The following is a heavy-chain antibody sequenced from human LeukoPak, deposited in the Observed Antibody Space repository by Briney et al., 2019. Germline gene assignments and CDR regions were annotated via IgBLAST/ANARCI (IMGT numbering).Heavy chain of an antibody. CDR1: GFTFSSYG. J-gene: IGHJ4*02. V-gene: IGHV3-30*02. Sequence: GGSLRLPCAASGFTFSSYGMHWVRQAPGKGLEWVAFIRYDGSNKYYADSVKGRFTISRDNSKNTLYLQMNSLRAEDTAVYYCAKRYCSSTSCYSFDYWGQGTLVTVSS. D-gene: IGHD2-2*01. CDR2: IRYDGSNK. CDR3: AKRYCSSTSCYSFDY.